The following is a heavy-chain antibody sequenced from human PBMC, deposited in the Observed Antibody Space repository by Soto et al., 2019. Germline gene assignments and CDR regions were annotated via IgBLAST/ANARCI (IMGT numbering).Heavy chain of an antibody. D-gene: IGHD2-15*01. J-gene: IGHJ6*03. CDR1: GGTFSSYT. CDR3: ARAANSSYYYYYMEV. CDR2: IIPILDIA. Sequence: GASVKVSCKASGGTFSSYTISCVRQAPKQGLEWMGRIIPILDIANYAQKFQGRVTITADKSTSTAYMELSSLKSEDTAVYSCARAANSSYYYYYMEVWGKGTTVTVSS. V-gene: IGHV1-69*02.